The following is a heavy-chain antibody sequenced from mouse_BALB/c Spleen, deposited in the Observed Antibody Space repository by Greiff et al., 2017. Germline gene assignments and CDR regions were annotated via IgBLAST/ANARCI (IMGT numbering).Heavy chain of an antibody. D-gene: IGHD3-3*01. J-gene: IGHJ3*01. CDR2: IDPANGNT. Sequence: VQLQQSGAELVKPGASVKLSCTASGFNIKDTYMHWVKQRPEQGLEWIGRIDPANGNTKYDPKFQGKATITADTSSNTAYLQLGSLTSEDTAVYYCARRRGWGPFAYWGQGTLVTVSA. CDR1: GFNIKDTY. V-gene: IGHV14-3*02. CDR3: ARRRGWGPFAY.